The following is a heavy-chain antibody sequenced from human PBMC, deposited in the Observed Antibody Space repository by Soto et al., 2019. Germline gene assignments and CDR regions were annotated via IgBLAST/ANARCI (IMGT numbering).Heavy chain of an antibody. CDR2: ISYDGTYK. CDR3: AKDRGSYSSTCTFY. CDR1: GSSFSSYG. V-gene: IGHV3-30*18. Sequence: QVQLVESGGGVVQPGRSLRLSCAASGSSFSSYGIHWVRQAPGKGLGWVAVISYDGTYKHYADSVKGRFTCSIDNSKNTVYLQMNSLRAEDTAVYYGAKDRGSYSSTCTFYWGEGILVTVSS. J-gene: IGHJ4*02. D-gene: IGHD6-13*01.